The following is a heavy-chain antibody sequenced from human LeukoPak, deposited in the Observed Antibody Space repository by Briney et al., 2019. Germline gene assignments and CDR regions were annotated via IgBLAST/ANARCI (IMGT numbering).Heavy chain of an antibody. CDR3: AKSALVLMVYADIDY. CDR1: ASTLAASA. CDR2: ISWNTGST. Sequence: GRSLRLSYAPSASTLAASAMHWARQAPGKGMEWVSGISWNTGSTGYADSVKGRFTISRDNAKNSLYLQMNSLRAEDTALYYCAKSALVLMVYADIDYWGQGTLVTVSS. J-gene: IGHJ4*02. D-gene: IGHD2-8*01. V-gene: IGHV3-9*01.